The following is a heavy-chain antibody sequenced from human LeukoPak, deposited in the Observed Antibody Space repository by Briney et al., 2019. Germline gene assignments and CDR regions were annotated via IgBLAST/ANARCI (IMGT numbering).Heavy chain of an antibody. V-gene: IGHV4/OR15-8*02. CDR3: SRESGPFCPFDY. CDR2: ISLAGQT. D-gene: IGHD1-26*01. J-gene: IGHJ4*02. Sequence: SETLSLTCGVSGGSISGTNWWSWFRRPPGQGLEWIGEISLAGQTNYNPSLNGRVTMSLDKSSNQLSLHLTSVTAADTATYFCSRESGPFCPFDYWGQGIPVIVSS. CDR1: GGSISGTNW.